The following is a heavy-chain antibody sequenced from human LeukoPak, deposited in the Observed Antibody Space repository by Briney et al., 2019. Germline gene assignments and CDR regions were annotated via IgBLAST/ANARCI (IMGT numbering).Heavy chain of an antibody. CDR3: ARDWSEYTGMDV. Sequence: PGWSLTVSCLSCRLIMRIKYMSGLRPAPGKGLDWVSVIYSGGDTFYTDSVKGRFTISRDNSKNTVYLQMNSLTAADTAVYYCARDWSEYTGMDVWGQGTTVTVSS. CDR2: IYSGGDT. V-gene: IGHV3-66*01. J-gene: IGHJ6*02. D-gene: IGHD6-6*01. CDR1: RLIMRIKY.